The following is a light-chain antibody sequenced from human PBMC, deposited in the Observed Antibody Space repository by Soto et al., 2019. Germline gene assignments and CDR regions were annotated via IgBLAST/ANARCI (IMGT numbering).Light chain of an antibody. V-gene: IGKV1-5*01. Sequence: DIQMTQSPSTLSASVGDRVTITCRASQSIDNWLAWYQQKPGKAPKLLIFAASTLQSGVPSRFSGSGSGTDFTLTISCLQSEDFATYYCQQYYSYPITFGQGTRLEIK. J-gene: IGKJ5*01. CDR3: QQYYSYPIT. CDR1: QSIDNW. CDR2: AAS.